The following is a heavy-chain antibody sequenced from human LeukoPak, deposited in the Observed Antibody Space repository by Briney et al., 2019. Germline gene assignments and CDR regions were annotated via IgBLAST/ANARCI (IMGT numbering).Heavy chain of an antibody. J-gene: IGHJ4*02. Sequence: GGSLRLSCAASGFTFSSYGMHWVRQAPGKGLEWVAVISYDGSNKYYADSVKGRFTISRDNSKNTLYLQMNSLRAEDTAVYYCARTNYYDSSGYEGAFDYWGQGTLVTVSS. V-gene: IGHV3-30*03. D-gene: IGHD3-22*01. CDR3: ARTNYYDSSGYEGAFDY. CDR2: ISYDGSNK. CDR1: GFTFSSYG.